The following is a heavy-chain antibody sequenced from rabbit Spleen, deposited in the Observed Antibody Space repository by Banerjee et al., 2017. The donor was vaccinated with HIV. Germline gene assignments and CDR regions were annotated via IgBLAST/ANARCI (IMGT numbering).Heavy chain of an antibody. CDR1: GFSFSNKAV. J-gene: IGHJ6*01. CDR2: INAVTGKA. D-gene: IGHD1-1*01. CDR3: ARDTSSSFSSYGMDL. Sequence: QEQLVESGGGLVKPEGSLKFSCTASGFSFSNKAVMCWVRQAPGKGLEWIACINAVTGKAVYASWAKGRFTFSKTSSTTVTLQMTSLTAADTATYFCARDTSSSFSSYGMDLWGPGTLVTVS. V-gene: IGHV1S45*01.